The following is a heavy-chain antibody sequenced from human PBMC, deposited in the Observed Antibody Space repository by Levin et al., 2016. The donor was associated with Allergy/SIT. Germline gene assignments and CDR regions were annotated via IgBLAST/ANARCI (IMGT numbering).Heavy chain of an antibody. J-gene: IGHJ4*02. CDR1: GASITTYY. CDR2: IYPSDI. Sequence: SETLSLTCTVSGASITTYYWSWIRLSPGKGLEWIASIYPSDIGYNPSLRGRATISQDMSTNQISLRLHSVTAADSAVYFCARKEYGYSHFFDYWGQGTLVTVSS. D-gene: IGHD5-24*01. V-gene: IGHV4-59*01. CDR3: ARKEYGYSHFFDY.